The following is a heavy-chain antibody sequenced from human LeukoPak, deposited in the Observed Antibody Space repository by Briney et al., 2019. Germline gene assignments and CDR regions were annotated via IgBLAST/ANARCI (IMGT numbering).Heavy chain of an antibody. CDR3: ARAGGREVDY. V-gene: IGHV3-30*03. Sequence: GRSLRLSCAASGFTFSSYGMHWVRQAPGKGLEWVAVISYDGSNKYYADSVKGRFTISRDNSKSTLYLQMNSLRAEDTAVYYRARAGGREVDYWGQGTLVTVSS. CDR1: GFTFSSYG. J-gene: IGHJ4*02. CDR2: ISYDGSNK. D-gene: IGHD1-26*01.